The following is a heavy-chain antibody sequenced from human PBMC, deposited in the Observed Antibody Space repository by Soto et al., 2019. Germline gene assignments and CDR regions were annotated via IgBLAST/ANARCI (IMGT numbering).Heavy chain of an antibody. J-gene: IGHJ6*02. Sequence: ASVKVSCKASGYTFTSYGISWVRQAPGQGLEWMGWISGYNGKTNYAQKVQDRVTMTTDTSTSTVYMELRSLRSDDTAVYYCARGYDFWSGYYYPYGMDVWGQGTTVTVSS. CDR2: ISGYNGKT. CDR1: GYTFTSYG. D-gene: IGHD3-3*01. CDR3: ARGYDFWSGYYYPYGMDV. V-gene: IGHV1-18*01.